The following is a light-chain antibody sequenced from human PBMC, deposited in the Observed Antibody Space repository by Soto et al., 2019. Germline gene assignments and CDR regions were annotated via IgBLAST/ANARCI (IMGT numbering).Light chain of an antibody. V-gene: IGLV2-14*01. CDR2: EVS. CDR1: SSDVGGYNY. J-gene: IGLJ1*01. CDR3: SSYTSSSTLWV. Sequence: QSALTQPASMSGSPGQSITISCTGTSSDVGGYNYVSWYQQHPGKAPKLMIYEVSNRPSGVSNRFSGSKSGNTASLTISGLQAEDEADYYCSSYTSSSTLWVFGTGTKLTVL.